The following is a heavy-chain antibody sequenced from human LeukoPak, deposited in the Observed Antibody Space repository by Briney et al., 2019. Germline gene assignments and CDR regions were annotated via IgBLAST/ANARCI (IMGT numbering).Heavy chain of an antibody. D-gene: IGHD4/OR15-4a*01. Sequence: ASVKVSCKASGYTFTSYGITWVRQAPGQGLEWMGWISGDNGNTDYAQRLQGRVTMTTDTSTTTAYMELRSLRSDDTAVYYCATTRRFMTMVGFWFDPWGPGTLVTVSS. J-gene: IGHJ5*02. CDR3: ATTRRFMTMVGFWFDP. CDR2: ISGDNGNT. V-gene: IGHV1-18*01. CDR1: GYTFTSYG.